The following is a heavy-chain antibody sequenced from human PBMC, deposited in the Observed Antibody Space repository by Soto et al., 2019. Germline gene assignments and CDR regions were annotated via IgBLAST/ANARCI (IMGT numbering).Heavy chain of an antibody. Sequence: GGSLRLSCAASGFTVSSNYMSRVRQAPGKGLEWVSVIYSGGSTYYADSVKGRFTISRDNSKNTLYLQMSSLRAEDTAVYYCARDRIAVAGNPEYFQHWGQGTLVTVSS. V-gene: IGHV3-66*01. CDR2: IYSGGST. J-gene: IGHJ1*01. D-gene: IGHD6-19*01. CDR3: ARDRIAVAGNPEYFQH. CDR1: GFTVSSNY.